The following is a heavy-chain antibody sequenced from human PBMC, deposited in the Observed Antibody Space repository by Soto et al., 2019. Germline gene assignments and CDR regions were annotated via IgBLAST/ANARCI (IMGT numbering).Heavy chain of an antibody. J-gene: IGHJ5*02. D-gene: IGHD6-13*01. CDR2: FDPEDGET. Sequence: SVKVSCKVSGYTLTELSMHWVRQAPGKGLEWMGGFDPEDGETIYAQKFQGRVTMTEDTSTDTAYMELSSLRSEDTAVYYCATAFRAAAVNWFDPWGQGTLVTVSS. V-gene: IGHV1-24*01. CDR3: ATAFRAAAVNWFDP. CDR1: GYTLTELS.